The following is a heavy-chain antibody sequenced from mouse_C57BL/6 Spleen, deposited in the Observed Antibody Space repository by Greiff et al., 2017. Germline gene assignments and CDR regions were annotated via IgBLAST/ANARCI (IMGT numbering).Heavy chain of an antibody. CDR1: GFTFNTYA. V-gene: IGHV10-3*01. CDR3: VRDWGLRPYYYAMDY. CDR2: IRSKSSNYAT. J-gene: IGHJ4*01. D-gene: IGHD2-4*01. Sequence: EVQGVESGGGLVQPKGSLKLSCAASGFTFNTYAMHWVRQAPGKGLEWVARIRSKSSNYATYYADSVKDRFTISRDDSQSMLYLQMNNLKTEDTAMYYCVRDWGLRPYYYAMDYWGQGTSVTVSS.